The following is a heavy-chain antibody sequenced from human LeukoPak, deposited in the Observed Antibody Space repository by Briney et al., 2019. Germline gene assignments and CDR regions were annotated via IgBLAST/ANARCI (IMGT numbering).Heavy chain of an antibody. V-gene: IGHV3-48*03. J-gene: IGHJ3*02. CDR2: ISSSGSTI. D-gene: IGHD3-10*01. Sequence: PGGSLRLSCAASGFTFSSYEMNWVRQAPGKGLEWVSYISSSGSTIYYADSVKGRFTISRDNAKNSLYLQMNSLRAEDTAVYYCTRYPRITMVRGVIITSDAFDIWGQRTMVTVSS. CDR3: TRYPRITMVRGVIITSDAFDI. CDR1: GFTFSSYE.